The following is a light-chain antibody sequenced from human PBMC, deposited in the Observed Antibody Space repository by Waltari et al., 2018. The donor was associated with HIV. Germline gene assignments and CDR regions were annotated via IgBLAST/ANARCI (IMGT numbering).Light chain of an antibody. CDR3: QQYYSLPYT. J-gene: IGKJ2*01. CDR1: RLLLLTYNNKNS. Sequence: DVVVTQSPASLTLSVGERATPQCPSHRLLLLTYNNKNSLAWYQQKPGQRPRLLIYWASTRDSGVPDRFNGSGSGTDFTLTISSLQAEDVAFYSCQQYYSLPYTFGQGTKLEIK. CDR2: WAS. V-gene: IGKV4-1*01.